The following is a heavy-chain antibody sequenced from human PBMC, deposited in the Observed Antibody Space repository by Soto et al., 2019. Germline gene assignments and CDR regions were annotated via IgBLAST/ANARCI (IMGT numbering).Heavy chain of an antibody. CDR1: GFTFSSYA. Sequence: GGSLRLSCAASGFTFSSYAMSWVRQAPGKGLEWVSAISGSGGSTYCADSVKGRFTISRDNSKNTLYLQMNSLRAEDTAVYYCAKSRLLWFGGHKKYYFDYWGQGTLVTVSS. D-gene: IGHD3-10*01. CDR2: ISGSGGST. CDR3: AKSRLLWFGGHKKYYFDY. J-gene: IGHJ4*02. V-gene: IGHV3-23*01.